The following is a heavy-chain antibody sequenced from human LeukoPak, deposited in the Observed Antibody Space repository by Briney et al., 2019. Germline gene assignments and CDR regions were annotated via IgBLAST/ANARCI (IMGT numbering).Heavy chain of an antibody. V-gene: IGHV4-39*01. D-gene: IGHD1-14*01. CDR1: GGSISSSSYY. CDR3: ARVGPWVNPDYYYYYMDV. CDR2: IYYSGST. J-gene: IGHJ6*03. Sequence: SETLSLTCTVSGGSISSSSYYWGWIRQPPGKGLEWIGSIYYSGSTYYNPSLKSRVTISVDTSKNQFSLKLSSVTAADTAVYYCARVGPWVNPDYYYYYMDVWGKGTTVTVSS.